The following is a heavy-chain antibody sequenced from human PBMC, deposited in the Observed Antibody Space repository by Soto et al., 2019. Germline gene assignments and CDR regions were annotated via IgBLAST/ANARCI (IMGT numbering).Heavy chain of an antibody. CDR1: GYTITSYG. J-gene: IGHJ4*02. CDR3: ARDHMYYYDSSGYPPPHDY. CDR2: ISAYNGNT. Sequence: PAASVKVSCTASGYTITSYGVSWLRHSPGQGLEWMGWISAYNGNTNYAQKLQGRVTMTTDTSTSTAYMELRSLRSDDTAVYYCARDHMYYYDSSGYPPPHDYWGQGTLVTVSS. V-gene: IGHV1-18*01. D-gene: IGHD3-22*01.